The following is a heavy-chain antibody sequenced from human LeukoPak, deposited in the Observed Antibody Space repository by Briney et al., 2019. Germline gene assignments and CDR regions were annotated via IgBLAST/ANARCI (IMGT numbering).Heavy chain of an antibody. CDR3: ARGDRDGYRLYYFDY. V-gene: IGHV1-46*01. Sequence: ASVKVSCKTSGYTFTNYYIHWVRQAPGQGLEWMGIINPSGGSTSYAQKFQGRVAMTRDMSTSTVYMELSSLRSEDTAVYYCARGDRDGYRLYYFDYWGQGTLVTVSS. J-gene: IGHJ4*02. D-gene: IGHD5-24*01. CDR1: GYTFTNYY. CDR2: INPSGGST.